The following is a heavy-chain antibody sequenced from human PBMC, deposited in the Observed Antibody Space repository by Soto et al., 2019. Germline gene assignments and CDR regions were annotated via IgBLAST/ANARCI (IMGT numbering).Heavy chain of an antibody. J-gene: IGHJ4*02. CDR1: GGTFSSYA. CDR3: VRVVASPGYTDN. V-gene: IGHV1-69*12. Sequence: QVQLVQSGAEVRQPASSVKVSCKTSGGTFSSYAISWVRQAPGQGLEWMGGIVPIVDTSTYAQKFQGRVTITADESTSTAYMELSSLRSDDTAIYYCVRVVASPGYTDNWGQGPLVTVSS. CDR2: IVPIVDTS. D-gene: IGHD5-12*01.